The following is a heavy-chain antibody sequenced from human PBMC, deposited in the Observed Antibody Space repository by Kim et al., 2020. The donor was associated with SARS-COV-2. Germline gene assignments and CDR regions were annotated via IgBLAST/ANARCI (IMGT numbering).Heavy chain of an antibody. V-gene: IGHV4-34*01. Sequence: LKRRVNISVDTSKNQFSLKLSSVTAADTAVYYCARLRFERSVYPNWYFDLWGRGTLVTVSS. J-gene: IGHJ2*01. CDR3: ARLRFERSVYPNWYFDL. D-gene: IGHD3-3*01.